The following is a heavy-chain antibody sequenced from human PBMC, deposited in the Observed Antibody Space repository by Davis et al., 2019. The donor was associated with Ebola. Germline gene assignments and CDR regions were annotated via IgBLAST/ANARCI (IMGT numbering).Heavy chain of an antibody. CDR3: ARLQPKYYYASSGYYSSAEYFQH. CDR2: IYYSGST. Sequence: MPSETLSLTCTVSGGSISSYYWSWIRQPPGKGLEWIGYIYYSGSTNYNPSLKSRVTISVDTSKNQFSLKLSSVTAADTAVYYCARLQPKYYYASSGYYSSAEYFQHWGQGTLVTVSS. J-gene: IGHJ1*01. V-gene: IGHV4-59*08. D-gene: IGHD3-22*01. CDR1: GGSISSYY.